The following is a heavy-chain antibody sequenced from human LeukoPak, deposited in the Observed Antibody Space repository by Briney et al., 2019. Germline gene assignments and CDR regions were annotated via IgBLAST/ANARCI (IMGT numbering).Heavy chain of an antibody. Sequence: GGSLRLSCAASGFTFSNYAMSWVRQAPGKGLEWVPAISGSGGSTYYADSVKGRFTISRDNSKNTLYLQMNSLRAEDTAVYYCAKDFFKYTGSMDVWGQGTTVTVSS. CDR2: ISGSGGST. J-gene: IGHJ6*02. V-gene: IGHV3-23*01. D-gene: IGHD1-26*01. CDR3: AKDFFKYTGSMDV. CDR1: GFTFSNYA.